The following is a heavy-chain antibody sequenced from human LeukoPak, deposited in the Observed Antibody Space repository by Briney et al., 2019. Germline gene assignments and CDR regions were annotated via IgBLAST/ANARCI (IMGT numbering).Heavy chain of an antibody. CDR3: AGDTHSSSWYDX. D-gene: IGHD6-13*01. CDR2: IYSDGNT. J-gene: IGHJ5*02. V-gene: IGHV3-53*01. CDR1: GFTVSSIY. Sequence: GGSLRLSCAVSGFTVSSIYMSWVRQAPGKGLEWVSFIYSDGNTYYGDSVRGRFTLSRDSSRNTLYLQMNSLTVDDTAVYYCAGDTHSSSWYDXWGXGTXVTVSS.